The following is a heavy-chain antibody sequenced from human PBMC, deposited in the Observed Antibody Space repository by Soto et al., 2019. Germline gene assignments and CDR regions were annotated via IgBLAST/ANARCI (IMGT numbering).Heavy chain of an antibody. Sequence: GASVKVSCKASGYTFTSYYMHWVRQAPGQGLEWMGIINPSGGSTSYAQKFQGRVTMTRDTSTSTVYMELSSLRSEDTAVYYCARGLPRITIFGVVIKRHWFDPWGQGTLVTAPQ. CDR3: ARGLPRITIFGVVIKRHWFDP. CDR1: GYTFTSYY. CDR2: INPSGGST. J-gene: IGHJ5*02. V-gene: IGHV1-46*03. D-gene: IGHD3-3*01.